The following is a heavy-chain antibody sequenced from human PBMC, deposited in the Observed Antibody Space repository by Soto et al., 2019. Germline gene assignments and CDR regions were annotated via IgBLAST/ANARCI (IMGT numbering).Heavy chain of an antibody. Sequence: DVQLVESGGGLVKPGGSLRLSCAASGFTFTNAWMNWVRQAPGKGLEWVAHIKSKSEGGTTDYAAPVKGRFTISRDDSKNTLYLQMNSLKTEDTAVYYCATGLYCTRTTCRIFDYWGQGTLVTVSS. J-gene: IGHJ4*02. V-gene: IGHV3-15*07. CDR2: IKSKSEGGTT. CDR3: ATGLYCTRTTCRIFDY. CDR1: GFTFTNAW. D-gene: IGHD2-2*01.